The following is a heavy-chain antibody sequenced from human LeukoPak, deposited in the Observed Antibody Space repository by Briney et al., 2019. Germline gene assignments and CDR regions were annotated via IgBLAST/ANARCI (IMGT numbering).Heavy chain of an antibody. V-gene: IGHV3-9*01. CDR3: AKEGALAQGFDY. Sequence: GGSLRLSCAASGFTFDDYAMHWVRQAPGKGLEWVSGISWNSGSIGYADSVKGRFTISRDNAKNPLYLQMNSLRAEDTALYYCAKEGALAQGFDYWGQGTLVTVSS. CDR1: GFTFDDYA. CDR2: ISWNSGSI. J-gene: IGHJ4*02.